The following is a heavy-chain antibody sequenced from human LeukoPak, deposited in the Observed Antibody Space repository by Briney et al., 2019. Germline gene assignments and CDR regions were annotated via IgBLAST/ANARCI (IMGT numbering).Heavy chain of an antibody. CDR2: IKQDGSEK. CDR1: GFTFSSYW. J-gene: IGHJ4*02. V-gene: IGHV3-7*01. Sequence: GGSLRLSCAASGFTFSSYWMSWVRQAPGKGLEWVANIKQDGSEKYYVDSVKGRFTISGDNAKNSLYLQMNSLRAEDTAVYYCASLHPLWFAFFNWGQGTLVTVSS. CDR3: ASLHPLWFAFFN. D-gene: IGHD3-10*01.